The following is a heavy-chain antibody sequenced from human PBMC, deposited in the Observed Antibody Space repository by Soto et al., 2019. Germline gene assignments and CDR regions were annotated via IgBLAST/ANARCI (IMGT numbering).Heavy chain of an antibody. CDR2: ISSSSSTI. Sequence: GGSLRLSCAASGFTFSSYSMNWVRQAPGKGLEWVSYISSSSSTIYYADSVKGRFTISRDNAKNSLYLQMNSLRDEDTAVYYCARAFLSGAPPYGDYPPWGQGTLVTVSS. V-gene: IGHV3-48*02. CDR3: ARAFLSGAPPYGDYPP. J-gene: IGHJ5*02. CDR1: GFTFSSYS. D-gene: IGHD4-17*01.